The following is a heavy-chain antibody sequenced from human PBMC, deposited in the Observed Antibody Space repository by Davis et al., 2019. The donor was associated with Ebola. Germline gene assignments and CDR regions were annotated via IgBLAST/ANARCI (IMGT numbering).Heavy chain of an antibody. Sequence: GESLKISCAASGFTFSSYSMNWVRQVPGKGLVWVSRINSDGSSTSYADSVKGRFTISRDNAKNTLYLQMNSLRGEDTAVYYCARDDGDYIHAFDIWGQGTMVTVSS. D-gene: IGHD4-17*01. V-gene: IGHV3-74*01. J-gene: IGHJ3*02. CDR1: GFTFSSYS. CDR3: ARDDGDYIHAFDI. CDR2: INSDGSST.